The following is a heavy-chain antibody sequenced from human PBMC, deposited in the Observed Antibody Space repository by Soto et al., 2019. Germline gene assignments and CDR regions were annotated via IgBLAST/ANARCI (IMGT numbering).Heavy chain of an antibody. CDR3: ARDTWSSSWYDGFDY. CDR2: ISAYNGNT. D-gene: IGHD6-13*01. CDR1: GYTFTSYG. Sequence: GASVKVSCKASGYTFTSYGISWVRQAPGQGLEWMGWISAYNGNTNYAQKLQGRVTMTTDTSTSTAYMELRSLRSDDTAVYYCARDTWSSSWYDGFDYWGQGTLVTVSS. J-gene: IGHJ4*02. V-gene: IGHV1-18*01.